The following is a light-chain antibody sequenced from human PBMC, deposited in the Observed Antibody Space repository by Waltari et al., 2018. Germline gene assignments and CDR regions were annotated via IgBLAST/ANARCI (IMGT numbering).Light chain of an antibody. CDR2: GND. CDR3: GTWDNTLSAV. J-gene: IGLJ2*01. Sequence: QSVLTQPPSVSAAPGQKVSISCSGSTSNIGNNSVPWYQPFPGEAPKVLIYGNDKRTTGIPDRFSGSKSGTSATLDITGLQTGDEAVYYCGTWDNTLSAVFGGGTKVTVL. V-gene: IGLV1-51*02. CDR1: TSNIGNNS.